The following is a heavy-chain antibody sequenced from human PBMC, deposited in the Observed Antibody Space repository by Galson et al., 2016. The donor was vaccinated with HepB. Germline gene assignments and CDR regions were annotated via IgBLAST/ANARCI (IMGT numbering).Heavy chain of an antibody. J-gene: IGHJ5*02. CDR3: GRDHSVVLTTAYNWFDP. D-gene: IGHD4-23*01. V-gene: IGHV3-74*01. CDR2: INSDGTIS. Sequence: LRLSCAASGFAFGSHWMHWVRQVPGKGLVWVSRINSDGTISNYADSVKGRFTISRDNAKNTLYLQMNGLRVEDTAVYYCGRDHSVVLTTAYNWFDPWGRGTLVTVSS. CDR1: GFAFGSHW.